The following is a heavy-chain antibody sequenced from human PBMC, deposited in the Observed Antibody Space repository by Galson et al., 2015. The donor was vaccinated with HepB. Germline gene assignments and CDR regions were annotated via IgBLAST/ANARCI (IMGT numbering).Heavy chain of an antibody. V-gene: IGHV3-33*03. CDR2: IWYDGSEK. D-gene: IGHD6-19*01. CDR3: AKGPPSGWYYAEYFQH. Sequence: SLRLSCAASGFTFSTYGMHWVRQAPGKGLEWMAVIWYDGSEKNYADSVKGRFTISRDNSKNTLYLQMNSLRAEDTAVYYCAKGPPSGWYYAEYFQHWGQGTLVTVSS. J-gene: IGHJ1*01. CDR1: GFTFSTYG.